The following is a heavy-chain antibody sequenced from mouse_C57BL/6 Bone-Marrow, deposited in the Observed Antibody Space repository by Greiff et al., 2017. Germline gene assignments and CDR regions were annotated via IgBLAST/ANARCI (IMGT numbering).Heavy chain of an antibody. D-gene: IGHD1-1*01. CDR1: GYTFTSYW. Sequence: QVQLQQPGAELVRPGTSVKLSCKASGYTFTSYWMHWVKQRPGQGLEWIGVIDPSDSYTNYNQKFKGKATLTVDTSSSTAYMQLSSLTSEDSAVYYCASPLECGSSYWYFDVWGRGTTVTVSS. CDR3: ASPLECGSSYWYFDV. CDR2: IDPSDSYT. J-gene: IGHJ1*03. V-gene: IGHV1-59*01.